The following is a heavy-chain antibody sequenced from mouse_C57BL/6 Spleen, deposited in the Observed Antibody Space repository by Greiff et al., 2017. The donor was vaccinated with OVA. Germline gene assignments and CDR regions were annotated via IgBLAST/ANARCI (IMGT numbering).Heavy chain of an antibody. V-gene: IGHV5-4*03. D-gene: IGHD1-1*01. CDR1: GFTFSSYA. J-gene: IGHJ4*01. CDR2: ISDGGSYT. Sequence: EVKLQESGGGLVKPGGSLKLSCAASGFTFSSYAMSWVRQTPEKRLEWVATISDGGSYTYYPDNVKGRFTISRDNAKNNLYLQMSHLKSEDTAMYYCARVTTVVARAMDYWGQGTSVTVSS. CDR3: ARVTTVVARAMDY.